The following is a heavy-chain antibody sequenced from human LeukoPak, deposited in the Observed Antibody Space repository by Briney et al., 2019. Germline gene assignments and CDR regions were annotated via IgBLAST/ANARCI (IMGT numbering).Heavy chain of an antibody. J-gene: IGHJ4*02. V-gene: IGHV3-48*04. CDR2: ITSGGSTI. CDR1: GFTFSSYN. Sequence: GGSLRLSCVASGFTFSSYNMNWVRQAPGKGLEWVSYITSGGSTIYYADSVKGRFTISRDNAKNSLYLQMNSLRVEDTAVYYCARSPLVPDYWGQGTLVTVSS. CDR3: ARSPLVPDY. D-gene: IGHD6-13*01.